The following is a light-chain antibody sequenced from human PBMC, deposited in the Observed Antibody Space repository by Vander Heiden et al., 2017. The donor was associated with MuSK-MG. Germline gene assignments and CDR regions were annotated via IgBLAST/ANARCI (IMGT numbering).Light chain of an antibody. CDR3: QTWDITTVV. CDR2: QDI. J-gene: IGLJ7*01. V-gene: IGLV3-1*01. Sequence: SFELTQPPSVSVSPGQTATITCSADKLVDSYASWYQQKPGQSPVLVIYQDIKRPSGIPERFSGSSSGNTATLTISGTQSMDEADYFCQTWDITTVVLGGGTHLTVI. CDR1: KLVDSY.